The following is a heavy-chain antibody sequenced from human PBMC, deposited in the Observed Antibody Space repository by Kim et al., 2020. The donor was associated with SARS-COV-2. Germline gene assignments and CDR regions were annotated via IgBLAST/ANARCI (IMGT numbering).Heavy chain of an antibody. CDR2: ISAYNGNT. Sequence: ASVKVSCKASGYTFTSYGISWVRQAPGQGLEWMGWISAYNGNTNYAQKLQGRVTMTTDTSTSTAYMELRSLRSDDTAVYYCARDFERGTYYYDSSGSYWGQGTLVTVSS. V-gene: IGHV1-18*01. CDR1: GYTFTSYG. D-gene: IGHD3-22*01. CDR3: ARDFERGTYYYDSSGSY. J-gene: IGHJ4*02.